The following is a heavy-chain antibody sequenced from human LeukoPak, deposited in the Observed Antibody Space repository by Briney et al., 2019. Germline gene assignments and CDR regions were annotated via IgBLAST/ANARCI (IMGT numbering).Heavy chain of an antibody. J-gene: IGHJ4*02. CDR3: ARYCSSTSCYTYFDY. CDR1: GYTFTDYY. Sequence: GASVKVSCKTSGYTFTDYYMHWVRQAPGQGLEWMGRINPTSGGAIYAQKFQGRVTMTRDTSITTAYMELSRLRSDDTAVYYCARYCSSTSCYTYFDYWGQGTLVTVSS. D-gene: IGHD2-2*02. V-gene: IGHV1-2*06. CDR2: INPTSGGA.